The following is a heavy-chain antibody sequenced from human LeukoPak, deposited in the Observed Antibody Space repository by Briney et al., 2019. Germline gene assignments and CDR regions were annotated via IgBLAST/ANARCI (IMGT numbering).Heavy chain of an antibody. CDR3: AKDYTSGWYDY. V-gene: IGHV3-23*01. CDR1: GFTLSTYA. D-gene: IGHD6-19*01. J-gene: IGHJ4*02. Sequence: GGSLRLSCAASGFTLSTYAMSWVRQSPGKGLEWVSVISGGGDSTNYADSVKGRFTISRDNSKNTLYLQMSSLRAEDTAIYYCAKDYTSGWYDYWGQGTLVTVSS. CDR2: ISGGGDST.